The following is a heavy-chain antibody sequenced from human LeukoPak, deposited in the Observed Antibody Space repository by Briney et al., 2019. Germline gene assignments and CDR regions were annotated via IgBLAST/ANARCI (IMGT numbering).Heavy chain of an antibody. V-gene: IGHV3-64D*06. D-gene: IGHD3-10*01. CDR3: VRDVDYYASGSYLGYFDY. CDR2: IGGDGFSA. Sequence: PGGSLGLSCSASGFAFTGHAMHCVRQAPGKGLEYVAGIGGDGFSAFYADSMSDRVTISRDNSKSTVHLQMTSLRGEDTAVYYCVRDVDYYASGSYLGYFDYWGQGTLVSVSS. CDR1: GFAFTGHA. J-gene: IGHJ4*02.